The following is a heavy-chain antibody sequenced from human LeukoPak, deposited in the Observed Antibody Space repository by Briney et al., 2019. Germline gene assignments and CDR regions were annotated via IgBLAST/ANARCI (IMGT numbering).Heavy chain of an antibody. J-gene: IGHJ4*02. CDR3: ARDPVLYGGKKD. Sequence: ASVKVSCKASGYTFTSYDINWVRQATGQGLEWMGWMNPNSGNTGYAQKFQGRVTMTRDTSISTAYMELSRLRSDDTAVYYCARDPVLYGGKKDWGQGTLVTVSS. D-gene: IGHD4-23*01. V-gene: IGHV1-8*01. CDR1: GYTFTSYD. CDR2: MNPNSGNT.